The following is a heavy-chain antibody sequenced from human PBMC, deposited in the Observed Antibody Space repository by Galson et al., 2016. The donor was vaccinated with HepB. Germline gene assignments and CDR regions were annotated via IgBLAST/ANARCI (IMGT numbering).Heavy chain of an antibody. CDR3: VPHLTETPDYFHF. D-gene: IGHD1-20*01. V-gene: IGHV1-8*01. Sequence: SVKVSCKASGSTLTSYDIDWVRQATGQGLEWMGWMNPNSGNTGYAQKFQGRVTMTGDNSINTAYMELSGLRSEDTAVYYCVPHLTETPDYFHFWGQGTLVTVSS. CDR1: GSTLTSYD. CDR2: MNPNSGNT. J-gene: IGHJ4*02.